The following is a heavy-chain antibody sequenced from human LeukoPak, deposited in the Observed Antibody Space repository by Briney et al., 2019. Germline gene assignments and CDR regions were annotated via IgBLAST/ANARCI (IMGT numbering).Heavy chain of an antibody. D-gene: IGHD3-16*02. CDR3: ARRVSGLGEFSSPPYYYYYYMDV. J-gene: IGHJ6*03. CDR2: INHSRDT. V-gene: IGHV4-34*01. CDR1: GGPFSGYY. Sequence: SETLSLTCAAYGGPFSGYYWGWCRQPPGKGLEWIGEINHSRDTNYDPSLKGRITMSVDTSKNQFSLKLTSVTAADTAVYYCARRVSGLGEFSSPPYYYYYYMDVWGKGTTVTVSS.